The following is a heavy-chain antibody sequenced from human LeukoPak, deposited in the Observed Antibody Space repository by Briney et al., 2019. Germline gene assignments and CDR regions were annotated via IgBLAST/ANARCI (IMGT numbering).Heavy chain of an antibody. V-gene: IGHV4-30-4*01. CDR1: GGSISSGDYY. CDR3: ARPYYYDSRIDP. CDR2: MHYSGST. Sequence: PSETLSLTCTVSGGSISSGDYYWSWIRQPPGKGLEWIAYMHYSGSTYYNPSLKSRVTMSADTSKNQLSLKLSSVTAADTAVYYCARPYYYDSRIDPWGQGILVTVSS. D-gene: IGHD3-22*01. J-gene: IGHJ5*02.